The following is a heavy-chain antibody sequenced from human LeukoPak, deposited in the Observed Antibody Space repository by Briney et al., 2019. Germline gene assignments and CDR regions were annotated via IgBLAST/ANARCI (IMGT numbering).Heavy chain of an antibody. J-gene: IGHJ4*02. Sequence: SETLSLTCTVSGGSISSYYWSWIRQPPGKGLEWIGSIYHSGSTYYNPSLKSRVTISVDTSKNQFSLKLSSVTAADTAVYYCARESAQYYDSSGYWGQGTLVTVSS. CDR1: GGSISSYY. V-gene: IGHV4-38-2*02. CDR3: ARESAQYYDSSGY. CDR2: IYHSGST. D-gene: IGHD3-22*01.